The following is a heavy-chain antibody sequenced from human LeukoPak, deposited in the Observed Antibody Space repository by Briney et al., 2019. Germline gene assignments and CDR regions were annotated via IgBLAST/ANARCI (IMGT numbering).Heavy chain of an antibody. CDR3: ARRADSGGYYYFDY. D-gene: IGHD3-22*01. J-gene: IGHJ4*02. CDR2: IYYRGTT. Sequence: PSETLSLTCTVSGGSISSTSYYWGWIRQSPGKGLEWIGSIYYRGTTYYNSSLKSRVTISVDTSKNRFSLNLRSVTAADTAVYYCARRADSGGYYYFDYWGQGTLIPVSS. V-gene: IGHV4-39*01. CDR1: GGSISSTSYY.